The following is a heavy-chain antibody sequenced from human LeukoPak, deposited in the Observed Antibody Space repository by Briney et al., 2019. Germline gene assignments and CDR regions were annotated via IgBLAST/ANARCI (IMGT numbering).Heavy chain of an antibody. CDR3: TRDPRNLDY. CDR1: GFTFSDTY. Sequence: GGSLRLSCAVSGFTFSDTYMTWIRQAPGKGLESLSYISPSGTDISYADSVKGRFTVSRDNAKNSMYLQMNSLRVEDTAVYYCTRDPRNLDYWGQGTLVTVSS. J-gene: IGHJ4*02. CDR2: ISPSGTDI. V-gene: IGHV3-11*01. D-gene: IGHD1-14*01.